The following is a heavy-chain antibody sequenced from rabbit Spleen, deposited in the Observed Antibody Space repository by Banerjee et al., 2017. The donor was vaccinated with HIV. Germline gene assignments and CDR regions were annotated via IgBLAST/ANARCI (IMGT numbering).Heavy chain of an antibody. CDR1: GVSFSSNHY. J-gene: IGHJ6*01. CDR2: IDAGSSGFT. D-gene: IGHD8-1*01. Sequence: QEQLEESGGGLVKPGASLTLTCTASGVSFSSNHYMCWVRQAPGKGLEWIACIDAGSSGFTYFASWAKGRFTCSKTSSTTVTLQMTSLTAADTATYFCARDSASSFSSYGMDLWAQALWSPS. V-gene: IGHV1S45*01. CDR3: ARDSASSFSSYGMDL.